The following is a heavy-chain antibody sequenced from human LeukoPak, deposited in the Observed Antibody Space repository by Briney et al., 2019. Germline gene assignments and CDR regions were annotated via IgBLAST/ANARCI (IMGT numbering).Heavy chain of an antibody. D-gene: IGHD5-18*01. Sequence: GGSLRLSCAASGFTVSSNYMSWVRKAPGKGLEWVSVIYSGGSTYYADSVKGRFTISRDNSENIVYLQMNNLRVEDTAVYYCAGRPTGYSSGYIHWGQGTLVTVSS. CDR2: IYSGGST. V-gene: IGHV3-53*01. J-gene: IGHJ4*02. CDR3: AGRPTGYSSGYIH. CDR1: GFTVSSNY.